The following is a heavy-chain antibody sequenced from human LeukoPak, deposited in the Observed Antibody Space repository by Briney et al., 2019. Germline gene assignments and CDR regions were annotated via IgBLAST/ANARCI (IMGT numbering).Heavy chain of an antibody. J-gene: IGHJ5*02. V-gene: IGHV4-34*01. CDR3: ARGLWAYSSSWYSWFDP. CDR2: INHSGST. CDR1: GGTFSGYY. D-gene: IGHD6-13*01. Sequence: PTETLSLTCAVYGGTFSGYYWSWIRQPPGKGLEWIGEINHSGSTNYNPSLMSRVTISVDTSKNQFSLRLSSVTAADTAVYCCARGLWAYSSSWYSWFDPWGQGTLVTVSS.